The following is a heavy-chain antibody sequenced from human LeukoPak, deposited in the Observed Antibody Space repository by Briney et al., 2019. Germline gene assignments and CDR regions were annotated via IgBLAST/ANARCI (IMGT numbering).Heavy chain of an antibody. V-gene: IGHV1-24*01. CDR1: GYTLTELS. D-gene: IGHD2-2*01. CDR3: ATDRRYCSSTSCYYHWFDP. Sequence: KVSCKVSGYTLTELSMHWVRQAPGKGLEWRGGFDPEDGETVYAQTFQGRVTMTEDTSTDTAYMELSSLRSEDTAVYYCATDRRYCSSTSCYYHWFDPWGQGTLVTVSS. J-gene: IGHJ5*02. CDR2: FDPEDGET.